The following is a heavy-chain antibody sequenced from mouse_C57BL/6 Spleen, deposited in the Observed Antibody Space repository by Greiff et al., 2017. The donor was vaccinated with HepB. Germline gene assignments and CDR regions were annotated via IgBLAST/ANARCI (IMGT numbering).Heavy chain of an antibody. V-gene: IGHV5-17*01. CDR2: ISSGSSTI. CDR3: ARGDGYYVFDY. J-gene: IGHJ2*01. D-gene: IGHD2-3*01. Sequence: EVMLVESGGGLVKPGGSLKLSCAASGFTFSDYGMHWVRQAPEKGLEWVAYISSGSSTIYYADTVKGRFTISRDNAKNTLFLQMTRLRSEDTAMYYCARGDGYYVFDYWGQGTTLTVSS. CDR1: GFTFSDYG.